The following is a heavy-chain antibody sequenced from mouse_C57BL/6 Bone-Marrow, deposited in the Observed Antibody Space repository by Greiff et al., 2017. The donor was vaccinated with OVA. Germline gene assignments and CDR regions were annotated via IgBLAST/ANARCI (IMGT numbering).Heavy chain of an antibody. CDR2: IYPSDSYT. J-gene: IGHJ1*03. CDR3: ARLGRLGTDWYFDV. V-gene: IGHV1-50*01. Sequence: QVQLQQPGAELVKPGASVKLSCKASGYTFTSYWMQWVKQRPGQGLEWIGEIYPSDSYTNYNQKFKGKATLTVDTSSSTAYMQLSSLTSEDSAVYYCARLGRLGTDWYFDVWGTGTTVTVSS. CDR1: GYTFTSYW. D-gene: IGHD4-1*01.